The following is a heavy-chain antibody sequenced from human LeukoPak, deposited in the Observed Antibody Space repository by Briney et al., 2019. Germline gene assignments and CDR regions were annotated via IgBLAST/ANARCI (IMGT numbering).Heavy chain of an antibody. CDR3: ARGRLRRKPDAFDI. Sequence: SETLSLTCTVSGVSISSYYWSWIRQPPGKGLEWVGYIYYSGSTNYNPSLKSRVTISVDTSKNQFSLKLSSVTAADTAVYYCARGRLRRKPDAFDIWGQGTMVTVSS. CDR2: IYYSGST. D-gene: IGHD4-23*01. CDR1: GVSISSYY. J-gene: IGHJ3*02. V-gene: IGHV4-59*08.